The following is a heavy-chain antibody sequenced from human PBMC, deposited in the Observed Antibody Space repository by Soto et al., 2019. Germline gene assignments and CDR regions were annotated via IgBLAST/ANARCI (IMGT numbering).Heavy chain of an antibody. D-gene: IGHD3-22*01. V-gene: IGHV4-34*01. CDR3: STRAYDTNGYYRFDP. CDR2: INHSGRV. J-gene: IGHJ5*01. Sequence: PSETLSFPCAVYAGSFSGHSWTWIRQSPGKGLEWIGDINHSGRVNYSPSLKSRVTISLDTSKNQFSLTLSAVTAADTAMYYCSTRAYDTNGYYRFDPWGQGTLVNVSS. CDR1: AGSFSGHS.